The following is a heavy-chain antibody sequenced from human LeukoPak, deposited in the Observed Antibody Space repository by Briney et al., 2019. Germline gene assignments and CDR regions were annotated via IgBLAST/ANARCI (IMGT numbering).Heavy chain of an antibody. D-gene: IGHD1-26*01. Sequence: GGSLRLSCGASAFTFSNYAMSWVRQAPGKGLEWVSAISSGGGAPYYADSVKGRFVMSRDNSKNTLYLQMNSLRAEDTAVYYCAKGGATLTYWGQGTLVTVSS. CDR3: AKGGATLTY. CDR1: AFTFSNYA. V-gene: IGHV3-23*01. J-gene: IGHJ4*02. CDR2: ISSGGGAP.